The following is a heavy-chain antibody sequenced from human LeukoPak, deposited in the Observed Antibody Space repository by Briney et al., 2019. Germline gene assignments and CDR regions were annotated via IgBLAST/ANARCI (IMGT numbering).Heavy chain of an antibody. J-gene: IGHJ6*02. CDR2: VYYTGTT. V-gene: IGHV4-59*02. Sequence: SETLSLTCALFGGSVKNYYWSWIRQPLGKGLEWIGYVYYTGTTSYNPSLKSRVTISVETSKNQFSLTLNSVTAADTAVYHCARQSDPYYHYGLDFWGQGTTVIVSS. CDR3: ARQSDPYYHYGLDF. CDR1: GGSVKNYY.